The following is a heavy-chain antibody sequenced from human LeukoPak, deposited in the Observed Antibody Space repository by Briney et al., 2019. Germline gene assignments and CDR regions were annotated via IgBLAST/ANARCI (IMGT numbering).Heavy chain of an antibody. CDR2: MNPNSGNT. CDR3: AKAQLLGRYWFDP. J-gene: IGHJ5*02. D-gene: IGHD2-2*01. Sequence: ASVKVSCKASGYTFTSYDINWVRQATGRGVEWTGWMNPNSGNTGYAQKFQGRVTMTRNTSISTAYMELSSLRSEDTAVYYCAKAQLLGRYWFDPWGQGNLVTVSS. CDR1: GYTFTSYD. V-gene: IGHV1-8*01.